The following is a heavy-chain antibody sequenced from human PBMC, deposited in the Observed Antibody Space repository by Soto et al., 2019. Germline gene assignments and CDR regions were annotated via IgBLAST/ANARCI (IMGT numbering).Heavy chain of an antibody. J-gene: IGHJ4*02. CDR3: ARVKLEYSSSYYFDY. V-gene: IGHV4-34*01. CDR1: GGSFSGYY. CDR2: INHSGST. D-gene: IGHD6-6*01. Sequence: PSETLSLTCAVYGGSFSGYYWSWIRQPPGKGLEWIGEINHSGSTNYNPSLKSRVTISVDTSKNQFSLKLSSVTAADTAVYYCARVKLEYSSSYYFDYWGQGTLVTVSS.